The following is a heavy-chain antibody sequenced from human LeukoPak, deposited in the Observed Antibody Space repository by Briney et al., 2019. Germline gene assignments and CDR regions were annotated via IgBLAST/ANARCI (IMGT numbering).Heavy chain of an antibody. CDR1: GYTFTGYY. CDR2: INPNTGGT. D-gene: IGHD6-13*01. CDR3: ARDRWQQLDWFDP. V-gene: IGHV1-2*02. J-gene: IGHJ5*02. Sequence: GASVKVSCKASGYTFTGYYMHRVRQAPGQGLEWMGLINPNTGGTNYAQRFQGRVTMTRDTSISTVYMDLRSLRSDDTAVYYCARDRWQQLDWFDPWGQGTLVIVSS.